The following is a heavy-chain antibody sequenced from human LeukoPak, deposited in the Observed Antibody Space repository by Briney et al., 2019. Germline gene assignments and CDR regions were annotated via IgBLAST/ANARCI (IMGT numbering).Heavy chain of an antibody. CDR3: ARGRQGRWLQVRGWYYFDY. V-gene: IGHV3-53*01. CDR1: GFTVSSNY. J-gene: IGHJ4*02. Sequence: GGSLRLSCAASGFTVSSNYMSWVRQAPGKGLEWVSVICSGGSTYYADSVKGRFTISRDNSKNTLYLQMNSLRAEDTAVYYCARGRQGRWLQVRGWYYFDYWGQGTLVTVSS. CDR2: ICSGGST. D-gene: IGHD5-24*01.